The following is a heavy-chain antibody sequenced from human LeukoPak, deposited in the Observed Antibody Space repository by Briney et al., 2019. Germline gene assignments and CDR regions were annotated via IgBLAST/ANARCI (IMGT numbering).Heavy chain of an antibody. CDR1: GYTFTIYG. Sequence: ASVKVSFKGSGYTFTIYGFSWVRQAPGQGLEWMGWISVYNGTTNPPQLLQGTVTMPTDTSTTTAYMELRSLRSDDTAVYYCARGSDYSSGWDIDYWGQGTLVTVSS. V-gene: IGHV1-18*01. J-gene: IGHJ4*02. D-gene: IGHD6-19*01. CDR3: ARGSDYSSGWDIDY. CDR2: ISVYNGTT.